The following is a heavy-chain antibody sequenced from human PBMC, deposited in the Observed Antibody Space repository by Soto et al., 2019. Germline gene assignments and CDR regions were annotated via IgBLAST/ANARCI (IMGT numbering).Heavy chain of an antibody. CDR3: AREGGGIAAAGTYFQH. V-gene: IGHV4-4*02. D-gene: IGHD6-13*01. J-gene: IGHJ1*01. Sequence: SETLSLTCAVSGGSISSSNWWSWVRQPPGKGLEWIGEIYHSGSTNYNPSHKSRVTISVDKSKNQFSRKLSSVTAADTAVYYCAREGGGIAAAGTYFQHWGQGTLVTVSS. CDR1: GGSISSSNW. CDR2: IYHSGST.